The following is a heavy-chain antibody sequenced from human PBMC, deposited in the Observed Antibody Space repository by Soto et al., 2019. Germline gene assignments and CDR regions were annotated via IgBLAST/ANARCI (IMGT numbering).Heavy chain of an antibody. J-gene: IGHJ4*02. CDR1: GYIFINYY. CDR3: ARDLAAADY. Sequence: QVHLVQSGAEVKKPGASVKVSCKASGYIFINYYIHWVRQAPGQGLEWIGIINPNGGSTKYAKQFRGRVTMARDTCTSTVYMDLSSLRSGDTAVYYCARDLAAADYWGQGTLVTVSS. D-gene: IGHD6-13*01. CDR2: INPNGGST. V-gene: IGHV1-46*01.